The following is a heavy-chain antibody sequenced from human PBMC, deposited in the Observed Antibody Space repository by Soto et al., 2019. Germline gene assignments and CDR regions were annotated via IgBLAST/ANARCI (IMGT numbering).Heavy chain of an antibody. CDR2: ISYDGGNK. D-gene: IGHD2-15*01. V-gene: IGHV3-30-3*01. Sequence: QVQLVESGGGVVQPGRSLRLSCAASGFTFRNYAMHWVRQAPGKGLACVAVISYDGGNKFYRDYVKGRFTISRDNSKNRLYLPINSLRSEDTAVYYCARGDREDIAVVIGVRPGGYGVDVWGQGTTVTVSS. CDR3: ARGDREDIAVVIGVRPGGYGVDV. J-gene: IGHJ6*02. CDR1: GFTFRNYA.